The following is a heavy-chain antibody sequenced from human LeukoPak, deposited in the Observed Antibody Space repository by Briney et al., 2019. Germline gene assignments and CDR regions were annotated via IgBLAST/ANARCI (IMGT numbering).Heavy chain of an antibody. D-gene: IGHD6-19*01. CDR3: AGTKTGLAVAGRSYFDY. CDR2: IYYSGST. Sequence: SETLSLTCTVSGGSISSYYWSWIRQPPGKGLEWIGYIYYSGSTNYNPSLKSRVTISVDTSKNQFSLKLSSVTAADTAVYYCAGTKTGLAVAGRSYFDYRGQGTLVTVSS. CDR1: GGSISSYY. V-gene: IGHV4-59*08. J-gene: IGHJ4*02.